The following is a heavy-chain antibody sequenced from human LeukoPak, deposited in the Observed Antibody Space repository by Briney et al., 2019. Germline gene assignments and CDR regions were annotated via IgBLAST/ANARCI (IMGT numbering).Heavy chain of an antibody. J-gene: IGHJ6*02. CDR2: IYYSGST. Sequence: SETLSLTCAVSGGSISSGDYYWSWIRQPPGKGLEWIGYIYYSGSTYYNPSLKSRVTISVDTSKNQFSLKLSSVTAADTAVYYCASRIAVAGDYYYYCMDVWGQGTTVTVSS. CDR3: ASRIAVAGDYYYYCMDV. V-gene: IGHV4-30-4*01. CDR1: GGSISSGDYY. D-gene: IGHD6-19*01.